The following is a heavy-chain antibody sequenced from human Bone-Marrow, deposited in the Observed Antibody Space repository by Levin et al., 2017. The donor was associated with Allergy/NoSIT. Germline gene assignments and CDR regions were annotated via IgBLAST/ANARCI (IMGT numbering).Heavy chain of an antibody. V-gene: IGHV1-2*02. CDR2: INPNNGAT. CDR1: GFAFTDYY. D-gene: IGHD4-17*01. CDR3: ARDPAVTRDGYFDL. Sequence: ASVKVSCKASGFAFTDYYMHWVRQAPGQGLEWLGWINPNNGATKYALKFQDRVTMTRDTSISTAYMESRRLRSDDTAVFYCARDPAVTRDGYFDLWGRGTLVSVSS. J-gene: IGHJ2*01.